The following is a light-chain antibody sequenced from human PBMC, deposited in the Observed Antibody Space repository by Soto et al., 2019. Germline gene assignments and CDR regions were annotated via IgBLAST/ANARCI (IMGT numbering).Light chain of an antibody. J-gene: IGKJ1*01. CDR1: HSVSGN. V-gene: IGKV3-15*01. CDR2: SSS. CDR3: LQYNSWPRT. Sequence: EVLMTQSPPSLSVSPGERATLSCRASHSVSGNLAWYQQKPDQAPRLLIYSSSTRALGIPVSFSGSGSGSEFTFSICCLQSEDFSIYFCLQYNSWPRTFGQGTKVDIK.